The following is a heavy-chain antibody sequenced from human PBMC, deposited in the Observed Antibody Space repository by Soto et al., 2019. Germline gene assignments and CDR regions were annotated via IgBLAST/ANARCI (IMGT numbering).Heavy chain of an antibody. J-gene: IGHJ5*02. CDR1: GGSFSGYY. V-gene: IGHV4-34*01. CDR3: ARGVWFGELFAESYNWFDP. D-gene: IGHD3-10*01. CDR2: INHSGST. Sequence: PSETLSLTCAVYGGSFSGYYWSWIRQPPGKGLEWIGEINHSGSTNYNPSLKSRVTISVDTSKNQFSLKLSSVTAADTAVYYCARGVWFGELFAESYNWFDPWGQGTLVTVSS.